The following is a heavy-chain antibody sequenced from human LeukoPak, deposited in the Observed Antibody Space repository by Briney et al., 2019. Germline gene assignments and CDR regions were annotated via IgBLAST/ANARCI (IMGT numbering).Heavy chain of an antibody. Sequence: SETLSLTCTVSGGSISTSXXXXXXTRQPPGKGLEXXXSMYYSGSTYYNPSLQSRVTISVDASKNQFSLRLTSVTAADTAVYYCARQGGLWLRAPFDYWGQGTLVTVSS. D-gene: IGHD5-18*01. V-gene: IGHV4-39*01. CDR2: MYYSGST. CDR3: ARQGGLWLRAPFDY. CDR1: GGSISTSXXX. J-gene: IGHJ4*02.